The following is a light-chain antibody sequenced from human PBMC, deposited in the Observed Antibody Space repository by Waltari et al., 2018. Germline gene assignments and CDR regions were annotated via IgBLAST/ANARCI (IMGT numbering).Light chain of an antibody. Sequence: DIVLTPSPAILSLSPGERAYLTCRASQRVTNYLAWSQQKPGKATRILIYDTSNRATGIPARFSGSGFATDFTLTISSLEPDDFAVYYCQQRRNWPLTFGGGTKVEIK. V-gene: IGKV3-11*01. CDR1: QRVTNY. CDR2: DTS. CDR3: QQRRNWPLT. J-gene: IGKJ4*01.